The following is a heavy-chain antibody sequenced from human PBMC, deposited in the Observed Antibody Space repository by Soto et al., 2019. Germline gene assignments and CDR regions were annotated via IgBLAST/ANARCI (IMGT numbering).Heavy chain of an antibody. Sequence: VQLEQSGAEVKRPGSSVTVSCQASGGTLSSYTISWVRQAPGQGLEWMGGIIPLHGTEKYPQKFQGRVTVSEDNLTKTIYLELTGLRSDDTAKYYCARDPTLGDGDYLHVYYYYYMDLWGNGTTVTVSS. J-gene: IGHJ6*03. CDR2: IIPLHGTE. D-gene: IGHD4-17*01. V-gene: IGHV1-69*08. CDR3: ARDPTLGDGDYLHVYYYYYMDL. CDR1: GGTLSSYT.